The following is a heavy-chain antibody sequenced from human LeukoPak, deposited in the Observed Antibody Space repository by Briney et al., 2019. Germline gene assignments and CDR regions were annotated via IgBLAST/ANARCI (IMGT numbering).Heavy chain of an antibody. CDR1: GYTFTSYW. CDR2: ISPGDADT. CDR3: ARRRDMAFDY. D-gene: IGHD5-24*01. V-gene: IGHV5-51*01. J-gene: IGHJ4*02. Sequence: PGESLKISCQVSGYTFTSYWTGWVRQMPGKGLEWMGIISPGDADTRYSPSFQGQVTISADKSISTTYLQWSSLKASDTAIYYCARRRDMAFDYWGQGTLVTVAS.